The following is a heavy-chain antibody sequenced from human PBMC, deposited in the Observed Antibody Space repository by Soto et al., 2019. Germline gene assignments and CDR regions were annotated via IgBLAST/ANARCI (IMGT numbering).Heavy chain of an antibody. CDR3: ARAAGVYDFWSGYYFDY. V-gene: IGHV1-46*03. Sequence: ASVKVSCKASGYTFTSYYMHWVRQAPGQGLEWMGIINPSGGSTSYAQKFQGRVTMTRDTSTSTVYMELSSLRSEDTAVYYCARAAGVYDFWSGYYFDYWGQGTLVTVSS. D-gene: IGHD3-3*01. CDR1: GYTFTSYY. J-gene: IGHJ4*02. CDR2: INPSGGST.